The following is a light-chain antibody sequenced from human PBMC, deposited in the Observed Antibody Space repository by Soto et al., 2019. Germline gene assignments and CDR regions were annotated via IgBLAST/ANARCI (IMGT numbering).Light chain of an antibody. J-gene: IGKJ1*01. Sequence: DFQMTQSPSSLSASVGDRVTITCRASQDISDHLAWYLQKPGKVPNLLIYAASTLQSGVPSRFSGGGSGTDFTLTISSLQPEDVATYYCQKYNTTPRTFGQGTKVELK. CDR2: AAS. CDR1: QDISDH. CDR3: QKYNTTPRT. V-gene: IGKV1-27*01.